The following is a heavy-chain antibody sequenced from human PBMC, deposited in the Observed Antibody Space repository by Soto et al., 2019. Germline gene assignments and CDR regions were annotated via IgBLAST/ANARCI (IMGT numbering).Heavy chain of an antibody. V-gene: IGHV3-43*02. D-gene: IGHD5-12*01. J-gene: IGHJ6*02. CDR3: AKDMGIVATMTNYYYYGMDV. CDR1: GFTFDDYA. Sequence: GGSLRLSCAASGFTFDDYAMHWVRQAPGKGLEWVSLISGDGGSTYYADSVKGRFTISRDNSKNSLYLQLISLRTEDNALYYCAKDMGIVATMTNYYYYGMDVWGQGTTVTVSS. CDR2: ISGDGGST.